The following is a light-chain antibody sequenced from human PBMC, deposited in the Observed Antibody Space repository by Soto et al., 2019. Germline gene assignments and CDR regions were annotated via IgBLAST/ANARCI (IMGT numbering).Light chain of an antibody. J-gene: IGLJ1*01. Sequence: QSVLTQPPSASGSPGQSVTISCTGTNNDIGGYNYVSWYQQHPGKAPKLMIHEVNKRPSGVPDRFSGSKSGNTASLTVSGLQAEDEADYYCSSYACSNSPYVFGTGTKVTVL. CDR3: SSYACSNSPYV. V-gene: IGLV2-8*01. CDR1: NNDIGGYNY. CDR2: EVN.